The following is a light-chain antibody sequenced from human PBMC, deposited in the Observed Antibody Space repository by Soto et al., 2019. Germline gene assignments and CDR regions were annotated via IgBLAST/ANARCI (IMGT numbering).Light chain of an antibody. CDR1: QSISIN. Sequence: EIVMTQSPATLSVSPGERAILSCRASQSISINLAWYQQKPGQAPRLLIYAASNRATGVPARFSGSWSGTDFTLTISRLEPEDFAVYYCQQYGYSPRTLTFGGGTKVDIK. V-gene: IGKV3-15*01. CDR2: AAS. CDR3: QQYGYSPRTLT. J-gene: IGKJ4*01.